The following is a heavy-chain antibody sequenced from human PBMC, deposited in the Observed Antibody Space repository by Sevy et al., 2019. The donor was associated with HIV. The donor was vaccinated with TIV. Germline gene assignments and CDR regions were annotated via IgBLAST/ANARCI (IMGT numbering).Heavy chain of an antibody. CDR2: ISGSGGST. CDR1: GFTFSSYA. D-gene: IGHD3-22*01. Sequence: GGSLRLSCAASGFTFSSYAMSWVRQAPGKGLEWVSGISGSGGSTYYADSVKGRFTVSRDNSKNTLYLQTNSLRDEDTAVYYCAKDSASMIVVVIDYWGQGTLVTVSS. J-gene: IGHJ4*02. V-gene: IGHV3-23*01. CDR3: AKDSASMIVVVIDY.